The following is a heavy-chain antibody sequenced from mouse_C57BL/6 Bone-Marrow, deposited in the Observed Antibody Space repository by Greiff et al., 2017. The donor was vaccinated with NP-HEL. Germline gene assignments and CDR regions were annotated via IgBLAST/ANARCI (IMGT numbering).Heavy chain of an antibody. D-gene: IGHD2-5*01. V-gene: IGHV1-59*01. J-gene: IGHJ1*03. CDR2: IDPSDSYT. CDR3: ATSGKYNSNYVYFDV. CDR1: GYTFTSYW. Sequence: QVQLQQPGAELVRPGTSVKLSCKASGYTFTSYWMHWVKQRPGQGLEWIGVIDPSDSYTNYNQQFKGKATLTVDTSSSTAFMQLSILTAENSAVYYCATSGKYNSNYVYFDVWGTGTTVTVSS.